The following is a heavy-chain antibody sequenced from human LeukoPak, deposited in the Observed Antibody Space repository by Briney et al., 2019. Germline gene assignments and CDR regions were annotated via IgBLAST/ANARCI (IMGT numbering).Heavy chain of an antibody. Sequence: GGSLRLSCAASGINFSGYAMHWVHQAPGKGLEWVAIISYDGSNKNYADSVKGRLTISRDNSNNMLFLQLNSLRTDDTAVYFCATAYSSGWADYWGQGTLVTVSS. CDR3: ATAYSSGWADY. CDR1: GINFSGYA. V-gene: IGHV3-30*04. CDR2: ISYDGSNK. D-gene: IGHD6-19*01. J-gene: IGHJ4*02.